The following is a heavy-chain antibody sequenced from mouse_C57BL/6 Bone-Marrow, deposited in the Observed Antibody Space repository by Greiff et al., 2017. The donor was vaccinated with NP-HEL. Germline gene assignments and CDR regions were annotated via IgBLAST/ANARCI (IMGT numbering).Heavy chain of an antibody. V-gene: IGHV14-4*01. D-gene: IGHD2-1*01. J-gene: IGHJ3*01. CDR2: IDPENGDT. Sequence: VQLQQSGAELVRPGASVKLSCTASGFNIKDDYMHWVKQRPEQGLEWIGWIDPENGDTEYASKFQGKAPITADTSSTTAYLPLSSLTSEDTAVYYGTGGGNYVILFAYWGQGTLVTVSA. CDR1: GFNIKDDY. CDR3: TGGGNYVILFAY.